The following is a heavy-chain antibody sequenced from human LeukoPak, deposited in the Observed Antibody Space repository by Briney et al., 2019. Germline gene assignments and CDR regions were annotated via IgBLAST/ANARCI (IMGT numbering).Heavy chain of an antibody. CDR1: GFTFSSYW. D-gene: IGHD5-12*01. CDR2: IKQDGSEK. CDR3: ARIRGGGYDLDYYYYGMDV. V-gene: IGHV3-7*03. J-gene: IGHJ6*04. Sequence: GGSLRLSCAASGFTFSSYWMSWVRQAPGKGLEWVANIKQDGSEKYYVDSVKGRFTISRDNAKNSLYLLMNSLRAEDTAVYYCARIRGGGYDLDYYYYGMDVWGKGTTVTVSS.